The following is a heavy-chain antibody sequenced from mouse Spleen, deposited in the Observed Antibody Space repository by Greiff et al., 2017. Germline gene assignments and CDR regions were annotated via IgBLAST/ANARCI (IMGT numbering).Heavy chain of an antibody. CDR1: GFTFSSYA. V-gene: IGHV5-9*04. J-gene: IGHJ1*01. Sequence: DVKLVESGGGLVKLGGSLKLSCAASGFTFSSYAMSWVRQTPEKRLEWVATISSGGGNTYYPDSVKGRFTISRDNAKNTLYLQMSSLKSEDTAMYYCARHGYWYFDVWGAGTTVTVSS. CDR3: ARHGYWYFDV. CDR2: ISSGGGNT.